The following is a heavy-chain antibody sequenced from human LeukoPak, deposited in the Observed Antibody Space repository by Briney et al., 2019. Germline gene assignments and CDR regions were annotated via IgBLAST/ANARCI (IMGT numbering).Heavy chain of an antibody. CDR2: ISYDGSNK. CDR1: GFTFSSYG. CDR3: AKGAYDFDY. V-gene: IGHV3-30*18. J-gene: IGHJ4*02. Sequence: GGSLRLSCAASGFTFSSYGMHWVRQAPGKGLEWVAVISYDGSNKYYADSVKGRFTVSRDNSKNTLYLQMNSLRAEDTAVYYCAKGAYDFDYWGQGTLVTVSS. D-gene: IGHD4-17*01.